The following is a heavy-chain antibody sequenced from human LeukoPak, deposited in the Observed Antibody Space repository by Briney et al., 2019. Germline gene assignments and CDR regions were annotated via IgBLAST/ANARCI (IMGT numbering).Heavy chain of an antibody. CDR2: INHSGST. CDR3: ARGPGDYVWGSYLPRGAFDI. CDR1: GGSFSGYY. Sequence: SETLSLTCAVYGGSFSGYYWSWIRHPPGKGLEWIGEINHSGSTNYNPSLKSRVTISVDTSKNQFSLKLSSVTAADTAVYYCARGPGDYVWGSYLPRGAFDIWGQGTMVTVSS. J-gene: IGHJ3*02. V-gene: IGHV4-34*01. D-gene: IGHD3-16*02.